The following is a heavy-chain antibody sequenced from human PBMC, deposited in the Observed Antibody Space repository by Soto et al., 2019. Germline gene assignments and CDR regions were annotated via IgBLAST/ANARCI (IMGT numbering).Heavy chain of an antibody. Sequence: ASVKVSCKASGYTFTSYGISWVRQAPGQGLEWMGWISAYNGNTNYAQKLQGRVTMTTDTSTSTAYMELRSLRSDDTAVYYCARGAYYYYCSSYCYYYYGMDFWGQGTPVTVFS. CDR2: ISAYNGNT. CDR1: GYTFTSYG. CDR3: ARGAYYYYCSSYCYYYYGMDF. J-gene: IGHJ6*02. D-gene: IGHD3-22*01. V-gene: IGHV1-18*01.